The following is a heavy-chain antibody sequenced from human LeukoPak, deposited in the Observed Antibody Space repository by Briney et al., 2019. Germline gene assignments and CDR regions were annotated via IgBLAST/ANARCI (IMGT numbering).Heavy chain of an antibody. CDR1: GGSISTYY. V-gene: IGHV4-59*08. J-gene: IGHJ4*02. Sequence: PSETLSLTCTVSGGSISTYYWSWIRQPPGKGLEWIGYIYYSGSTNYNPSLKSRVTISVDTSKNQFSLRLSSVTAADTAVYYCAISGGTSGNFDYWGQGTLVTVSS. CDR2: IYYSGST. D-gene: IGHD1-1*01. CDR3: AISGGTSGNFDY.